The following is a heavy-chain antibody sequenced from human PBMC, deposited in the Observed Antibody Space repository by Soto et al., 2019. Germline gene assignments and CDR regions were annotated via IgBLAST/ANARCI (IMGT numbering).Heavy chain of an antibody. CDR2: INPSGGST. CDR1: GYTFTSYY. D-gene: IGHD3-10*01. J-gene: IGHJ3*02. Sequence: ASVKVSCKASGYTFTSYYMHWVRQAPGQGFEWMGIINPSGGSTSYAQKFQGRVTMTRDTSTSTVYMELSSLRSEDTAVYYCARAAVTMLAFDIWGQGTMVTVSS. V-gene: IGHV1-46*01. CDR3: ARAAVTMLAFDI.